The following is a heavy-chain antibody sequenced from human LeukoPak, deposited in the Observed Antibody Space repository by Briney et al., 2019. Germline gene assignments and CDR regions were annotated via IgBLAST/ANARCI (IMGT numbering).Heavy chain of an antibody. D-gene: IGHD5-12*01. CDR3: ARGFVATSEFDY. CDR2: ISSSGSTI. CDR1: GFSFSDYY. J-gene: IGHJ4*02. Sequence: GGSLRLSCAASGFSFSDYYMSWIRQAPGKGLEWLSYISSSGSTIYYADSVRGRFTVSRDNDKNSLSLQMNSLRVEDTAVYYCARGFVATSEFDYWGQGTLVTVSS. V-gene: IGHV3-11*01.